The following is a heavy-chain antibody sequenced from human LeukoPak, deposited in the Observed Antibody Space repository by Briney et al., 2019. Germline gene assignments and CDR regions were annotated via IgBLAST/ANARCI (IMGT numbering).Heavy chain of an antibody. D-gene: IGHD2-15*01. J-gene: IGHJ6*02. Sequence: GGSLRLSCAASGFTFSSYSMNWVRQAPGKGLEWVSSISSSSSYIYYADSVKGRFTISRDNAKNSLYLQMNSLRAEDTAVYYCATDAGYCSGVSCYSGYYSYSLDVWGQGTTVTASS. CDR2: ISSSSSYI. V-gene: IGHV3-21*01. CDR3: ATDAGYCSGVSCYSGYYSYSLDV. CDR1: GFTFSSYS.